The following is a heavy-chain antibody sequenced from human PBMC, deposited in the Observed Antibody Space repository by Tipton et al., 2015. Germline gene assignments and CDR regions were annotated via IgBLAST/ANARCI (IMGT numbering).Heavy chain of an antibody. J-gene: IGHJ4*02. Sequence: SLRLSCAASGFTFSSYSMNWVRQAPGKGLEWVSAISGSGRSTFYADSVKGRFTISRDNVKNTLYLQMDSLRAEDTAVYYCARAEGDYDVSGYFYWGQGTLVTVSS. D-gene: IGHD3-22*01. CDR3: ARAEGDYDVSGYFY. V-gene: IGHV3-21*03. CDR1: GFTFSSYS. CDR2: ISGSGRST.